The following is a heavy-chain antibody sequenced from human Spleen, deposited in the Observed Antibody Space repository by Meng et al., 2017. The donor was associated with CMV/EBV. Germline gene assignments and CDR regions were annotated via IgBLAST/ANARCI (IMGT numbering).Heavy chain of an antibody. CDR3: TRDRSGYSYIIDY. D-gene: IGHD5-18*01. CDR2: IRNKAYGGTI. Sequence: SCTASGFTFGDYAMSWVRQAPGKGLEWVGFIRNKAYGGTIEYAASVKGRFTISRDDSKSIAYMQMNSLKTEDTAVYYCTRDRSGYSYIIDYWGQGTLVTVSS. CDR1: GFTFGDYA. J-gene: IGHJ4*02. V-gene: IGHV3-49*04.